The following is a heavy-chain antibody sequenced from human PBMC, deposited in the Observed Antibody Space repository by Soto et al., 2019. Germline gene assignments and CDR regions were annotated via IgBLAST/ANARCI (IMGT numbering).Heavy chain of an antibody. J-gene: IGHJ4*02. CDR3: ARGGFDSDILTGYPTPRPFDY. Sequence: SETLSLTCTVSGGSISNYYWSWIRQPPGKGLEWIGYIYYSGSTNYNPSLKSRVTISVDTSKNQFSLKLSSVTAADTAVYYCARGGFDSDILTGYPTPRPFDYWGQGTLVTVSS. V-gene: IGHV4-59*01. CDR1: GGSISNYY. D-gene: IGHD3-9*01. CDR2: IYYSGST.